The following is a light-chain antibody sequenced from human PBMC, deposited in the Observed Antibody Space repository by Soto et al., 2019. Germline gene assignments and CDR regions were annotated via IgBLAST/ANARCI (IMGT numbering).Light chain of an antibody. CDR3: SSYAGSNSFV. V-gene: IGLV2-8*01. CDR1: STDVGAYNY. J-gene: IGLJ1*01. CDR2: EVT. Sequence: QSVLTQPPSASGSPGQSVTISCTGTSTDVGAYNYVSWYQQRPGKAPKLMIFEVTKRPSGVPDRFSGPKSGNTASLTVSGVQADDEADYYCSSYAGSNSFVFGTGTKVTVL.